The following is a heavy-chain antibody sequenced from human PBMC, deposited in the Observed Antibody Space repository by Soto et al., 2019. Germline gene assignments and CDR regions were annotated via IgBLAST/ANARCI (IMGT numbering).Heavy chain of an antibody. D-gene: IGHD3-10*01. J-gene: IGHJ4*02. CDR2: VHYSGSA. CDR1: GGSISTSSYF. CDR3: ARHRWGSGSYSGLLDF. V-gene: IGHV4-39*01. Sequence: SETLSLTCSVSGGSISTSSYFWGWIRQPPGKGLEWVGAVHYSGSANYRSSLQSRVTISVDTSQNQFSLRLRSVTAADTAVYYCARHRWGSGSYSGLLDFWGQGALVTVSS.